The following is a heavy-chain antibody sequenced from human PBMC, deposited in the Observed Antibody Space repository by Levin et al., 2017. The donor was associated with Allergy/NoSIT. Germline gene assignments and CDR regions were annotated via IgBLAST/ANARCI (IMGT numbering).Heavy chain of an antibody. Sequence: GESLKISCSASGFTFSSYAMHWVRQAPGKGLEYVSAISSNGGSTYYADSVKGRFTISRDNSKNTLYLQMSSLRAEDTAVYYCVKDSGVPYYDILTGYFSSSGGSIDYWGQGTLVTVSS. CDR3: VKDSGVPYYDILTGYFSSSGGSIDY. D-gene: IGHD3-9*01. J-gene: IGHJ4*02. CDR1: GFTFSSYA. V-gene: IGHV3-64D*06. CDR2: ISSNGGST.